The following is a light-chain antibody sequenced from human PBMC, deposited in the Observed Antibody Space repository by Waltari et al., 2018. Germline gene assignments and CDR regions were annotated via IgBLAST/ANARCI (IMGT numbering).Light chain of an antibody. V-gene: IGKV1-5*03. CDR1: QSISNW. Sequence: DIQMTQSPSTLSASIGDRVPITCRASQSISNWLAWYQQKPGKAPKLLIYTASNLESGVPSRFSGSGSGTEFTLTISSLQPDDFATYYCQHYNSYPWTFGQGTKVEI. CDR3: QHYNSYPWT. J-gene: IGKJ1*01. CDR2: TAS.